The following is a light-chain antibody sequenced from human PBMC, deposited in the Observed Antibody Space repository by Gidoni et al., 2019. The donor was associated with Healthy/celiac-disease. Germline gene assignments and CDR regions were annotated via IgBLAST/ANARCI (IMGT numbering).Light chain of an antibody. CDR2: DVS. Sequence: QSALTQTRSVSGSPGQSVTISCTGTSSDVGGYNYVSWYPQHPGKAPKLMLYDVSKRPSGVPNRFSGSKSGNTASLTISGLQAEDEADYYCCSYAGSYTWVFGGGTKLTVL. J-gene: IGLJ3*02. CDR1: SSDVGGYNY. CDR3: CSYAGSYTWV. V-gene: IGLV2-11*01.